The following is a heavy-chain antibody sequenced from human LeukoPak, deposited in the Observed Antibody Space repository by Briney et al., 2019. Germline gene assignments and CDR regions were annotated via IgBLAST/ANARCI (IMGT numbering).Heavy chain of an antibody. CDR2: IFYSGTT. V-gene: IGHV4-39*01. J-gene: IGHJ4*02. CDR1: GGSISSSDYF. Sequence: TSETLSLTCTVSGGSISSSDYFWGWIRQPPGKGLEWLGSIFYSGTTYYNPSLKSRVTISVDTSKNQFSLKLMSVTAADTAVYYCARSCSSTSCPVDFWGQGTLVTVSS. CDR3: ARSCSSTSCPVDF. D-gene: IGHD2-2*01.